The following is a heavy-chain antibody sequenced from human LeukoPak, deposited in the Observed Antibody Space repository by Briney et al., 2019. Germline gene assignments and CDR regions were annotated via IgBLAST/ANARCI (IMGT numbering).Heavy chain of an antibody. Sequence: PGGSLRLSCAASGFTFNSYWMHWVRQAPGEGLVWVSRINSDGSSTSYADSVKGRFTISRDNAKNTLYLQMNSLRAEDTAVYYCARDQGAGYDNWGQGTLVTVSS. CDR1: GFTFNSYW. V-gene: IGHV3-74*01. D-gene: IGHD3-9*01. CDR3: ARDQGAGYDN. J-gene: IGHJ4*02. CDR2: INSDGSST.